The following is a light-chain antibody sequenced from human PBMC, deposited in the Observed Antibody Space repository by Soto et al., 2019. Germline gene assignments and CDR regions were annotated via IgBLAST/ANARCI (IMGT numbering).Light chain of an antibody. V-gene: IGLV2-11*01. CDR2: DVS. CDR3: CSYAGTYNHYV. Sequence: QSALTQPRSVSGSPGQSVTISCTGTSSDIGGYNWVSWYQQHPGKAPKLLIYDVSKRPSGVPDRFSGSKSGNTASLTISGLQAEDEADYYCCSYAGTYNHYVFGVGNKLTVL. J-gene: IGLJ1*01. CDR1: SSDIGGYNW.